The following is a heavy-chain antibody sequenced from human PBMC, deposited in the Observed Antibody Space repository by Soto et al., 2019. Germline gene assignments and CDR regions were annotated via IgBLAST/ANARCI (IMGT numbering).Heavy chain of an antibody. V-gene: IGHV3-33*01. CDR2: IWYDGSNK. CDR3: ARELDYGDYGLGMDV. D-gene: IGHD4-17*01. J-gene: IGHJ6*02. CDR1: GFTFSSYG. Sequence: QVQLVESGGGVVQPGRSLRLSCAASGFTFSSYGMHWVRQAPGKGLEWVAVIWYDGSNKYYADSVKGRFTISRDNSKNTLYLQMNSLRAEDTAVYYCARELDYGDYGLGMDVWGQGTTVTVSS.